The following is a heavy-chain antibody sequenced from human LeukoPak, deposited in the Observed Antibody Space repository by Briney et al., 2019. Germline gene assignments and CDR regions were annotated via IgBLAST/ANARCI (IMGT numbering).Heavy chain of an antibody. CDR2: IYYSGST. J-gene: IGHJ4*02. CDR3: ARQAAYDFWSGYPYYFDY. D-gene: IGHD3-3*01. Sequence: PSETLSLTCTVSGGSISSSSYYRDWIRQPPGKGLEWIGSIYYSGSTYYNPSLKSRVTISVDTSKNQFSLKLSSVTAADTAVYYCARQAAYDFWSGYPYYFDYWGQGTLVTVSS. V-gene: IGHV4-39*01. CDR1: GGSISSSSYY.